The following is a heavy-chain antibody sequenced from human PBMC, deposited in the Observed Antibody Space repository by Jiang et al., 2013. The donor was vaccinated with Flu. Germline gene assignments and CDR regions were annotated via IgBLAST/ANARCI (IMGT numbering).Heavy chain of an antibody. CDR3: ARDTDYGFDY. CDR2: IRDSGCVM. J-gene: IGHJ4*02. CDR1: GFTFSTEP. Sequence: VQLVESGGGLVQPGGSLRLSCAASGFTFSTEPMNWVRQAPGRGLEWVSHIRDSGCVMSYADSVKGRFTISRDNAKNSLYLQLNTLRAEDTAVYYCARDTDYGFDYWGQGILVTVSS. D-gene: IGHD3-16*01. V-gene: IGHV3-48*01.